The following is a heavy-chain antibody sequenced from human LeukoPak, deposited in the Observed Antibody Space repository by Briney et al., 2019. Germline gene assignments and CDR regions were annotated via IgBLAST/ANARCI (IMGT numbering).Heavy chain of an antibody. V-gene: IGHV1-24*01. CDR2: FDREDGET. CDR1: GYTLTELS. CDR3: ARRFCTNGVCYHDRGACDI. D-gene: IGHD2-8*01. Sequence: GGSVKVSCKASGYTLTELSMHWVRQAPGKGLEWMGGFDREDGETIYAQKFQGRVTMTEDTSTDTAYMELSSLRSEDTAVYYCARRFCTNGVCYHDRGACDIWEQGPMVPVSS. J-gene: IGHJ3*02.